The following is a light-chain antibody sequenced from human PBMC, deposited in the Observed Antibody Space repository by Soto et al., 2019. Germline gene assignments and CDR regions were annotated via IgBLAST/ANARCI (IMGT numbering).Light chain of an antibody. CDR2: DAS. CDR1: QSVSSY. CDR3: QQSTYSRT. V-gene: IGKV3-11*01. Sequence: EIVLTQSPSTLSLSLGERATITCRASQSVSSYFACYQHKPGQAPILLIFDASIMDTVIPARFSGSWSGTDFTLTSSIQEADYVADYYCQQSTYSRTFGEGTKVDIK. J-gene: IGKJ4*01.